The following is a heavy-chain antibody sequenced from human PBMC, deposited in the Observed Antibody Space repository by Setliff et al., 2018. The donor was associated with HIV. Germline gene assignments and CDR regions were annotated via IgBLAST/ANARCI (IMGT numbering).Heavy chain of an antibody. CDR2: ISGYNGNT. Sequence: ASVKVSCKASGDTNPSDAISWVRQAPGQGLEWMGWISGYNGNTKYAQNMQGRVTMTTDTSTTTAYMELRSLRSDDTAVYYCARGAWYTSGWYSSRYMDVWGKGTTVTVSS. CDR3: ARGAWYTSGWYSSRYMDV. D-gene: IGHD6-19*01. J-gene: IGHJ6*03. CDR1: GDTNPSDA. V-gene: IGHV1-18*01.